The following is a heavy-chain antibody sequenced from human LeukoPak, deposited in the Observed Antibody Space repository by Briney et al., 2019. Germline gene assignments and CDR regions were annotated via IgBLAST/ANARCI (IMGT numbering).Heavy chain of an antibody. V-gene: IGHV3-73*01. CDR2: IDKKDNLYAT. Sequence: GGSLRLSCAASGFTFSGSAVHWVRQSSGKGLEWVGHIDKKDNLYATAYAESVKGRFTISRDDSKGTAFLHMDSLKTEDTALYYCTRDRGTYNWFDPWGQGTLVTVSS. J-gene: IGHJ5*02. D-gene: IGHD2-15*01. CDR1: GFTFSGSA. CDR3: TRDRGTYNWFDP.